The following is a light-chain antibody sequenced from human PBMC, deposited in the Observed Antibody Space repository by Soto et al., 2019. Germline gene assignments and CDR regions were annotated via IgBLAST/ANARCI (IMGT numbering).Light chain of an antibody. CDR1: SSDVGGYNH. J-gene: IGLJ2*01. CDR3: GSDTILSTVV. V-gene: IGLV2-14*01. CDR2: AVS. Sequence: QSALTQPASVSGSPGQSSTISCTGTSSDVGGYNHVSLYQHSPGKAPKLILFAVSDRPSGVSHRFSGSKYGNTAALTISGLQADDEADYYCGSDTILSTVVFGGGTKLTVL.